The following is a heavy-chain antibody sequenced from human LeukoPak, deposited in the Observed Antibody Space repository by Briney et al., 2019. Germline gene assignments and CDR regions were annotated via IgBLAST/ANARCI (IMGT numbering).Heavy chain of an antibody. D-gene: IGHD3-9*01. V-gene: IGHV4-59*01. CDR3: ARCLGTSYYIYYFDY. CDR2: IYYSGNT. Sequence: SETLSLTCTVSGGSTSSYYWSWIRQPPGKGLEWIGYIYYSGNTNYNPSLKSRVTISVDTSKNQFSLKLSSVTAADTAVYYCARCLGTSYYIYYFDYWGQGTLVTVSS. CDR1: GGSTSSYY. J-gene: IGHJ4*02.